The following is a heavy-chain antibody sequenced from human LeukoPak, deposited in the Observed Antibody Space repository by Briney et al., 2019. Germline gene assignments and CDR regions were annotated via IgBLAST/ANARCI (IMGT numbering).Heavy chain of an antibody. J-gene: IGHJ4*02. V-gene: IGHV3-23*01. D-gene: IGHD3-10*01. CDR3: TKWSGFGDD. Sequence: PGGSLRLSCAASGFTFNSYAMTWVRQAPGKGLEWVSGISGSGDSTFYADSVKGRFTISRDNSRNTLYLQMSSLRPEDTAVYYCTKWSGFGDDWGQGTLVTVSS. CDR1: GFTFNSYA. CDR2: ISGSGDST.